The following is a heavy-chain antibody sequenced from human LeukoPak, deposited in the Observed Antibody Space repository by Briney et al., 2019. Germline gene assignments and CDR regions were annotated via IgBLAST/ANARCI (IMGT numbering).Heavy chain of an antibody. D-gene: IGHD2-15*01. CDR1: GGSISSGDYY. CDR3: ARDHGDIVVADAFDI. Sequence: PSQTLSLTCTVSGGSISSGDYYWSWIRQPPGTGLEWIGYIYYSGSTYYNPSLKSRVTISVDTSKNQFSLKLSSVTAADTAVYYCARDHGDIVVADAFDIWGQGTMVTVSS. J-gene: IGHJ3*02. CDR2: IYYSGST. V-gene: IGHV4-30-4*01.